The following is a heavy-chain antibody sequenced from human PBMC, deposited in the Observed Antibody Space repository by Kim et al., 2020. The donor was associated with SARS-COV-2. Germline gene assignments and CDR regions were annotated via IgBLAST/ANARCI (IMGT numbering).Heavy chain of an antibody. V-gene: IGHV3-23*01. Sequence: FAASVKGRFTISRDNFKNTLYLKMNSLRAEDTAVYYCAKDPDEGEPTTSDWGPGAPVTVSS. J-gene: IGHJ4*02. D-gene: IGHD1-1*01. CDR3: AKDPDEGEPTTSD.